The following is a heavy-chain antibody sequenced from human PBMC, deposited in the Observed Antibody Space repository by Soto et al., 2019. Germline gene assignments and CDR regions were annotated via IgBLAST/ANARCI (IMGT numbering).Heavy chain of an antibody. V-gene: IGHV2-5*02. Sequence: QITLKESGPTLVKPTQTLTLTCTFSGFSLSTHGVGVGWVRQPAGKALEWLALIYWDAGKRYSASLNSRLTIPKYTSKNQGVLTMTNMDPVNTPTYYCSHARLDCTGGSSSTWFDSWGQGTLVTVSS. CDR3: SHARLDCTGGSSSTWFDS. CDR1: GFSLSTHGVG. D-gene: IGHD2-8*02. J-gene: IGHJ5*01. CDR2: IYWDAGK.